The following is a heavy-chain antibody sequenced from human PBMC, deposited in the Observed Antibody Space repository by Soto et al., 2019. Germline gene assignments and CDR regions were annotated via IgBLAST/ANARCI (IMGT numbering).Heavy chain of an antibody. CDR3: ARVRGGYERLLDY. V-gene: IGHV3-21*01. CDR1: GFTFSSYS. Sequence: EVQVVESGGGLVKPGGSLRLSCAASGFTFSSYSMNWVRQAPGKGLEWVSSISRSSSYISYADSVKGRFTISRDNAKNSLYLQMNSLIAEDTAVYYCARVRGGYERLLDYWGPGTLVTVSS. D-gene: IGHD5-12*01. CDR2: ISRSSSYI. J-gene: IGHJ4*02.